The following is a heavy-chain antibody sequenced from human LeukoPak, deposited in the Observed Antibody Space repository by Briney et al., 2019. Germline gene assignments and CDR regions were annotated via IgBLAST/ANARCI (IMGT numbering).Heavy chain of an antibody. J-gene: IGHJ5*02. Sequence: GGSLRLSCAASGFTFSSYKMNWVRQAPGKGLEWVSYISSSGSTIYYADSVKGRFTISRDNAKNSLYLQMNSLRAEDTAVYYCAREPLQYCSGGSCYSRGWFDPWGQGTLVTVSS. D-gene: IGHD2-15*01. CDR2: ISSSGSTI. CDR3: AREPLQYCSGGSCYSRGWFDP. V-gene: IGHV3-48*03. CDR1: GFTFSSYK.